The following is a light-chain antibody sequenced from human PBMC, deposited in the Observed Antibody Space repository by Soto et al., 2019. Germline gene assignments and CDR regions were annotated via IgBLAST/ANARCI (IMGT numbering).Light chain of an antibody. CDR2: SNN. V-gene: IGLV1-44*01. CDR3: AAWDDSLNGQGV. Sequence: QSVLTQPPSASGTPGQRVTISCSGSSSNIGANTVSWYQQLPGTAPKLLIYSNNQRPSVVPDRFSGSKSGHSASLAISGLQSEDEADYYCAAWDDSLNGQGVFGGGTKLTVL. J-gene: IGLJ3*02. CDR1: SSNIGANT.